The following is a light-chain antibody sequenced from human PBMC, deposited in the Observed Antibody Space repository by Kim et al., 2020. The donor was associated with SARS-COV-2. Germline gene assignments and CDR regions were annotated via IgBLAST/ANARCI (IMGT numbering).Light chain of an antibody. J-gene: IGKJ1*01. CDR1: QSVSRSY. V-gene: IGKV3-20*01. Sequence: SPGDRATLSCRASQSVSRSYSAWYQQKPGQAPRLLIYDTSSRATGIPDRFSGSGSGTDFTLTISRLGPEDFAVYFCQQYGRSPTTFGQGTKVDIK. CDR3: QQYGRSPTT. CDR2: DTS.